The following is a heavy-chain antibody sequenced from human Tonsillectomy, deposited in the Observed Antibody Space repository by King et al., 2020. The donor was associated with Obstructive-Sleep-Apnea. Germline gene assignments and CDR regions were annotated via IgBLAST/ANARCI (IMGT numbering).Heavy chain of an antibody. D-gene: IGHD3-22*01. J-gene: IGHJ3*02. CDR2: IIPIFGTA. CDR3: ARDYSGYYDSSGYYNAFDI. Sequence: VQLVQSGAEVKKPGSSVKVSCKASGGNFSSYAISWVRQAPGQGLEWMGGIIPIFGTANYAQKFQGRVTITADESTSTAYMELSSLRSEDTAVYYCARDYSGYYDSSGYYNAFDIWGQGTMVTVSS. CDR1: GGNFSSYA. V-gene: IGHV1-69*01.